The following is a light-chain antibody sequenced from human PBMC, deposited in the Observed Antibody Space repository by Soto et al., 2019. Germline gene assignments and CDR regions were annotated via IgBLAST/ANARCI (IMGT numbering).Light chain of an antibody. J-gene: IGLJ1*01. Sequence: QSVLTQPASVSGSPGQSITISCTGTSSDVGNYKYVSWYQQHPGKAPKLMIYEVSNRPSGVSNRFSGSKSGNTASLTISGLQADDETDYYCFSYTSSGTYVFGTGTKVIV. CDR2: EVS. CDR1: SSDVGNYKY. V-gene: IGLV2-14*01. CDR3: FSYTSSGTYV.